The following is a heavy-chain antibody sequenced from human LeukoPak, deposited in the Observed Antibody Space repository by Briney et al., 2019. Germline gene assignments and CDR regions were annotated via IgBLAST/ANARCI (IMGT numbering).Heavy chain of an antibody. J-gene: IGHJ5*02. CDR3: ASLYYDSGLSSGGP. Sequence: SETLSLTCAVYGGSFSGYYWSWIRQPPGKGLEWIGEINHSGSTNYNPSLKSRVTISVDTSKNQFSLKLSSVTAADTAVYYCASLYYDSGLSSGGPWGQGTLVIVSS. CDR1: GGSFSGYY. CDR2: INHSGST. V-gene: IGHV4-34*01. D-gene: IGHD3-10*01.